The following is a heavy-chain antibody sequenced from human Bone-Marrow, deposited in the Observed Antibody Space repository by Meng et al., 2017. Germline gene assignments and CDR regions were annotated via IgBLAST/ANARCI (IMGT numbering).Heavy chain of an antibody. D-gene: IGHD3-22*01. CDR1: GFIFSSHA. Sequence: GGSLRLSCAASGFIFSSHAMSWVRQAPGKGLEWVSTISGSGDSTYYADSVKGRFTISRDNSKNALFLQMNSLRAEDTAVYYCAKPSDSSGYWAFDYWGQGTLVTVDS. J-gene: IGHJ4*02. V-gene: IGHV3-23*01. CDR2: ISGSGDST. CDR3: AKPSDSSGYWAFDY.